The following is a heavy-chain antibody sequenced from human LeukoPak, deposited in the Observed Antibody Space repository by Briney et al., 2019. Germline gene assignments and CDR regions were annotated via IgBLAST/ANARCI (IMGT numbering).Heavy chain of an antibody. Sequence: GGSLRLSCAASGFTFSNAWMSWVRQAPGKGLEWVSTISGNGGATSYADSVKGRFTISRGNSKNTLYLQMNSLRAEDTAVYYCAKEDSVVPAAGDNWGQGTLVTVSS. J-gene: IGHJ4*02. V-gene: IGHV3-23*01. CDR3: AKEDSVVPAAGDN. CDR1: GFTFSNAW. CDR2: ISGNGGAT. D-gene: IGHD2-2*01.